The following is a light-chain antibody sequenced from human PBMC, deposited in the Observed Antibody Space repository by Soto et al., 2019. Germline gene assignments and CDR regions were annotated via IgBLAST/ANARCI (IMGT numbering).Light chain of an antibody. CDR2: GNS. CDR1: SSNIGAGYD. Sequence: QSVLTQPPSVSGAPGQRVTISCTGSSSNIGAGYDVHWYQQLPGTAPKLLIYGNSNRPSGVPDRFSGSKSGTSASLAITGLQAEDEADYYCQSYDRSLLYVFGNGTKVTVL. V-gene: IGLV1-40*01. J-gene: IGLJ1*01. CDR3: QSYDRSLLYV.